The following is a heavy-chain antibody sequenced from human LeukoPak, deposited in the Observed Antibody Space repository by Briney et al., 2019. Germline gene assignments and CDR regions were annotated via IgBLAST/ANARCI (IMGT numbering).Heavy chain of an antibody. CDR3: ASLSSGWPSFDY. CDR1: GGSISSYY. D-gene: IGHD6-19*01. V-gene: IGHV4-59*01. J-gene: IGHJ4*02. CDR2: IYYSGST. Sequence: SETLSLTCTVSGGSISSYYWSWIRQPPGEGLEWIGYIYYSGSTNYNPSLKSRVTISVDTSKNQFSLKLSSVTAADTAVYYCASLSSGWPSFDYWGQGTLVTVSS.